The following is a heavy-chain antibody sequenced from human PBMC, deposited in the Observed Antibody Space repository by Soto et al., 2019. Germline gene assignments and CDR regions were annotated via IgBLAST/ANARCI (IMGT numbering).Heavy chain of an antibody. Sequence: GGSLRLSCAASGFTLSSYAMSWVRQAPGKGLEWVSAISGSGGSTYYADSVKGRFTISRDNSKNTLYLQMNSLRAEDTAVYYCAKVPLSIAAAMLDYWGQGTLVTVSS. CDR1: GFTLSSYA. V-gene: IGHV3-23*01. J-gene: IGHJ4*02. D-gene: IGHD6-13*01. CDR2: ISGSGGST. CDR3: AKVPLSIAAAMLDY.